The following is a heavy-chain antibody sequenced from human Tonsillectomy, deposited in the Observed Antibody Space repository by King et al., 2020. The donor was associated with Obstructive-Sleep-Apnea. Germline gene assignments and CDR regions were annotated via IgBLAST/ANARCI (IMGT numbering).Heavy chain of an antibody. D-gene: IGHD4-17*01. J-gene: IGHJ4*02. CDR3: ARLFNGDYVVDY. CDR1: GGSISSSSYY. V-gene: IGHV4-39*01. CDR2: IFYTGTT. Sequence: QLQESGPGLMKPSETLSLTCTVSGGSISSSSYYWGWIRQPPGKGLEWFGHIFYTGTTYYNPSLKSRVTMSVDTSKNQFSLNLSSVTAADTAVYYCARLFNGDYVVDYWGQGALVTVSS.